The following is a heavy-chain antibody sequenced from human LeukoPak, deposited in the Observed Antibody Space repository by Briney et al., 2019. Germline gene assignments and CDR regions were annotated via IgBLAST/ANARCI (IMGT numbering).Heavy chain of an antibody. D-gene: IGHD4-23*01. V-gene: IGHV1-69*06. CDR2: IIPIFGTA. CDR3: ARAQTTVVTPGAFDI. J-gene: IGHJ3*02. CDR1: GGTFSSYA. Sequence: SVKVSCKASGGTFSSYAISWVRQAPGQGLEWMGGIIPIFGTANYAQKFQGRVTITADKSTSTAYMELSSLRSEDTAVYYCARAQTTVVTPGAFDIWGQGTMVTVSS.